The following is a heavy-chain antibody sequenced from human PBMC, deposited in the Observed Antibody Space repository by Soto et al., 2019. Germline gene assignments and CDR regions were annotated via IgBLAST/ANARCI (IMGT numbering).Heavy chain of an antibody. V-gene: IGHV3-74*01. J-gene: IGHJ6*02. CDR3: AREDIVVVPAATRMAYYYYGMDV. CDR1: GFTFSSYW. D-gene: IGHD2-2*01. Sequence: GSLRLSCAASGFTFSSYWMHWVRQAPGKGLVWVSRINSDGSSTSYADSVKGRFTISRDNAKNTLYLQMNSLRAEDTAVYYCAREDIVVVPAATRMAYYYYGMDVWGQGTTVTVSS. CDR2: INSDGSST.